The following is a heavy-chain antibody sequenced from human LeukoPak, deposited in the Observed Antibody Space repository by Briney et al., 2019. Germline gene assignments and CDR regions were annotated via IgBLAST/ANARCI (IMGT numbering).Heavy chain of an antibody. CDR3: ARDVLYPRNDAFDI. D-gene: IGHD2-2*02. J-gene: IGHJ3*02. CDR2: IYYSGST. Sequence: SETLSLTCTVSGGSISSYYWSWIRQPPGKGLEWIGYIYYSGSTNYNPPLKSRVTISVDTSKNQFSLKLSSVTAADTAVYYCARDVLYPRNDAFDIWGQGTMVTVSS. V-gene: IGHV4-59*01. CDR1: GGSISSYY.